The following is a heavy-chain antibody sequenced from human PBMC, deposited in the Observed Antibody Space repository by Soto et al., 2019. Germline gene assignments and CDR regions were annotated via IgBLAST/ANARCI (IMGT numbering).Heavy chain of an antibody. V-gene: IGHV4-4*07. CDR3: AIGSGWQDMDS. Sequence: SETLSLTCTVSGDSISRYYWTWIRQPAGKGLEWVGRFYSSGSADYNPSLKSRVTMSVDTSKNQFYLRLSSVTAADTAVYYCAIGSGWQDMDSWGQGTLVTVSS. CDR2: FYSSGSA. D-gene: IGHD6-19*01. J-gene: IGHJ4*02. CDR1: GDSISRYY.